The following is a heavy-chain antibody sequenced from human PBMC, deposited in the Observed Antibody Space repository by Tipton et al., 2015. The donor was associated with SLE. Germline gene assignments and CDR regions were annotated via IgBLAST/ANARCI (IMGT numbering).Heavy chain of an antibody. V-gene: IGHV3-23*01. CDR1: GFTFSSYA. D-gene: IGHD1-26*01. CDR2: ISGSGGST. CDR3: AKGQVGATDLHY. Sequence: SLRLSCAASGFTFSSYAMSWVRQAPGKGLEWVSAISGSGGSTYYADSVKGRFTISRDSSKNTLYLQMNSLRAEDTAVYYCAKGQVGATDLHYWGQGTLVTVSS. J-gene: IGHJ4*02.